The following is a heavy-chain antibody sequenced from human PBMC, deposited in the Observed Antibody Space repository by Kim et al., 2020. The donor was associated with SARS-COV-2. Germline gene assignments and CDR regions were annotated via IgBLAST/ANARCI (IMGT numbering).Heavy chain of an antibody. V-gene: IGHV4-34*01. CDR3: ATRVAETFSAPFDY. Sequence: SETLSLTCAVYCGSFSGYYWSWIRQPPGKGLEWIGEINHSGSTNYNPSLKSRVTISVDTSKNQFSLKLSSVTAADTAVYYCATRVAETFSAPFDYWGQGTLVTVSS. CDR2: INHSGST. CDR1: CGSFSGYY. J-gene: IGHJ4*02. D-gene: IGHD3-3*02.